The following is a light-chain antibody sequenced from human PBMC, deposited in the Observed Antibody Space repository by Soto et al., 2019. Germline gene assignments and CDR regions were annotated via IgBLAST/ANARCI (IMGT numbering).Light chain of an antibody. CDR1: QDIRSW. V-gene: IGKV1-12*01. Sequence: DIQMTQSPSSVSASVGDRVTITCRASQDIRSWLAWYQQKPGKAPNLLIYAASTLQSGVPSRFSGSGSGTDFTLTISSLQPEDFAAYYCQQSYDMPWTFGQGTKVEIK. CDR2: AAS. CDR3: QQSYDMPWT. J-gene: IGKJ1*01.